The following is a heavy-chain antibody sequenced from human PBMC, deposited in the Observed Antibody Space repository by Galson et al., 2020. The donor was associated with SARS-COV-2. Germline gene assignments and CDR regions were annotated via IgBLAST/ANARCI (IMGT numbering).Heavy chain of an antibody. CDR2: IYYRGST. CDR1: GTSISSGDYY. CDR3: ARVVLSDSRGYYKPPGWFDY. D-gene: IGHD3-22*01. V-gene: IGHV4-61*08. Sequence: SETLSLTCTVSGTSISSGDYYWTWIRQPPGKGLESIGYIYYRGSTNYSPSLKSRVTMSVDTSKNQFSLNLSSVTAADTAVYYCARVVLSDSRGYYKPPGWFDYWGQGTLVTVSS. J-gene: IGHJ4*02.